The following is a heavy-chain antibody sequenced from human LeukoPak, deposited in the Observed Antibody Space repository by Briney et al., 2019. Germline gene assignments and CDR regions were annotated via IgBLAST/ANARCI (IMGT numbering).Heavy chain of an antibody. V-gene: IGHV3-33*06. Sequence: PGRSLRLSCAASGFTFSYNGMHWVRQAPGKGLEWVAVIWNDGNKKYYADSVKGRFTISRDNSKNTLYLQMNSLRAEDTAVYYCANTIDDYGVTDFDYWGQGTLVTVSS. J-gene: IGHJ4*02. CDR2: IWNDGNKK. CDR3: ANTIDDYGVTDFDY. D-gene: IGHD4-17*01. CDR1: GFTFSYNG.